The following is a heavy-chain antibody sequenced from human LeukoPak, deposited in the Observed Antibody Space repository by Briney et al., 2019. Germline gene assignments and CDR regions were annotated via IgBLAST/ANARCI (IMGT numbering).Heavy chain of an antibody. D-gene: IGHD3-16*01. CDR2: IGSSDSTT. Sequence: PGGSLRLSCVASGFTFSSYEMNWVRQAPGKGLEWLSYIGSSDSTTHYADSVKGRFTISRDNAKDSLFLQMNSLRAEDTAVYYCARERRVTFFGVLMRDYYYSDYMDVWGKGTTVTVSS. CDR3: ARERRVTFFGVLMRDYYYSDYMDV. J-gene: IGHJ6*03. V-gene: IGHV3-48*03. CDR1: GFTFSSYE.